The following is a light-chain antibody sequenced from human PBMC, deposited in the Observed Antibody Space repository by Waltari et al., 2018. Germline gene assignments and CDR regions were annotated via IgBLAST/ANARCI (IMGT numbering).Light chain of an antibody. J-gene: IGLJ1*01. CDR3: CSYAGPSSFV. CDR1: SSDVGSYGL. V-gene: IGLV2-23*02. Sequence: QSALAQPASVSGSPGQSITISCTGTSSDVGSYGLVSWYQQDPGKGPKLMIYEVTKRPPGVSDRFSGSKSGNTASLTISGLQAEDEADFYCCSYAGPSSFVFGSGTKVTVL. CDR2: EVT.